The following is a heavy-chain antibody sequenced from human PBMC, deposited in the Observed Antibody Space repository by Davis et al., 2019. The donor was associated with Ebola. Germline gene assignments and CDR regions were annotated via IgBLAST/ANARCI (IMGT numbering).Heavy chain of an antibody. CDR2: INSDGSST. J-gene: IGHJ6*02. Sequence: HTGGSLRLSCAASGFTFSSYWMHWVRQAPGKGLVWVSRINSDGSSTSYADSVKGRFTISRDNAKNTLYLQMNSLRAEDTAVYYCARVPRITIFGVVIGHGMDVWGQGTTVTVS. CDR3: ARVPRITIFGVVIGHGMDV. V-gene: IGHV3-74*01. D-gene: IGHD3-3*01. CDR1: GFTFSSYW.